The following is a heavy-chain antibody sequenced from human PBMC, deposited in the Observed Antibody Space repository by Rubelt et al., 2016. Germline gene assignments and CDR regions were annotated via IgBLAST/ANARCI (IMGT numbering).Heavy chain of an antibody. D-gene: IGHD2-2*01. V-gene: IGHV1-69*04. J-gene: IGHJ4*02. Sequence: WMGRIIPILGIANYAQKFQGRVTITADKSTSTAYMELSSLRSEDTAVYYCARVWHCSSTSCYAGRFAEDYWGQGTLVTVSS. CDR3: ARVWHCSSTSCYAGRFAEDY. CDR2: IIPILGIA.